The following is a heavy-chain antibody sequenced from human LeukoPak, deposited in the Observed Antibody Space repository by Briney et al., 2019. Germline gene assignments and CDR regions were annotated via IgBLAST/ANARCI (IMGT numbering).Heavy chain of an antibody. Sequence: GASVKVSCKASGGTFSSYAISWVRQAPGQGLEWMGGIIPIFGTANYAQKFQGRVTITADESTSTAYMELSSLRSEDTAVYYCARGCSSTSCYGSGAFDIWGQGTMVTVSS. D-gene: IGHD2-2*01. CDR1: GGTFSSYA. J-gene: IGHJ3*02. CDR2: IIPIFGTA. CDR3: ARGCSSTSCYGSGAFDI. V-gene: IGHV1-69*13.